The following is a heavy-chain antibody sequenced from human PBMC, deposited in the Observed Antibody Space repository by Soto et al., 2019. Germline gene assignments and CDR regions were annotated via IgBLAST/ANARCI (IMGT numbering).Heavy chain of an antibody. CDR2: ISAYNGNT. D-gene: IGHD6-13*01. V-gene: IGHV1-18*01. CDR1: GYTFTSYG. CDR3: ARVIIGGAAAGTWHYFDY. Sequence: QVQLVQSGAEVKKPGASVKVSCNASGYTFTSYGISWVRQAPGQGLEWMGWISAYNGNTNYAHKLQGRVTMTTDTDTCTGSVELRSRRSVDKAVYYCARVIIGGAAAGTWHYFDYWGQGTLVTVSS. J-gene: IGHJ4*02.